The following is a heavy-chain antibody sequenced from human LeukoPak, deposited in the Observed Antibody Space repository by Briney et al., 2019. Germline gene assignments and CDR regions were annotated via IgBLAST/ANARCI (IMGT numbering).Heavy chain of an antibody. CDR3: ARRSGYCSSTSCLNWFDP. V-gene: IGHV4-34*01. J-gene: IGHJ5*02. Sequence: PSETPSLTPALYVGSPTGDYWSSSRPPPGEGRWWSGEFNHSGSTNYNPSLKSRVTISVDTSKNQFSLKLSSVTAADTAVHYCARRSGYCSSTSCLNWFDPGGQGTLVTVSS. CDR1: VGSPTGDY. D-gene: IGHD2-2*01. CDR2: FNHSGST.